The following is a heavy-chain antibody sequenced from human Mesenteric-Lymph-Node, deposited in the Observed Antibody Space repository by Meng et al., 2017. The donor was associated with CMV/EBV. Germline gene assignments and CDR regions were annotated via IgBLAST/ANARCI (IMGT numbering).Heavy chain of an antibody. CDR3: TKGWELLAY. CDR1: GFTFSNYW. J-gene: IGHJ4*02. Sequence: GESLKISCTASGFTFSNYWMHWVRQTPGMGLVWVSGIGSAGNTYYAYSVKGQFTISRDNAKNSLYLQLNSLRPEDTAVYYCTKGWELLAYWGQGTLVTVSS. D-gene: IGHD1-26*01. CDR2: IGSAGNT. V-gene: IGHV3-74*01.